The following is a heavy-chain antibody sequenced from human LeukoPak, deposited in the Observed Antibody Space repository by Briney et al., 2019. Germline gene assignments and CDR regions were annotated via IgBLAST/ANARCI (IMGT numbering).Heavy chain of an antibody. V-gene: IGHV3-30*18. Sequence: GRSLRLCCAASGFPFSSYVMHWLRQAPGKGLEWVAVISYDGSNKYYADSVKGRFTISRDNSKNTLYLQMNSLRAEDTAVYYCAKEPHYYYDSSGYYDYWGQGTLVTVSS. J-gene: IGHJ4*02. CDR2: ISYDGSNK. CDR3: AKEPHYYYDSSGYYDY. D-gene: IGHD3-22*01. CDR1: GFPFSSYV.